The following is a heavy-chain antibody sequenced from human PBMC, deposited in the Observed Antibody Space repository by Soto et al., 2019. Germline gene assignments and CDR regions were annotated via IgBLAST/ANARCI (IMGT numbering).Heavy chain of an antibody. CDR1: GYSFTNYW. V-gene: IGHV5-51*01. J-gene: IGHJ6*02. CDR2: IFPGDSDT. CDR3: VRHVPGGYSYGYGGMDV. D-gene: IGHD5-18*01. Sequence: PGESLKISCKGSGYSFTNYWIGWVRQKPGKGLEWMGTIFPGDSDTRYSPSFQGQVTISADRSTSTAYLQWSSLKASDTAMYYCVRHVPGGYSYGYGGMDVWGQGTTVTVSS.